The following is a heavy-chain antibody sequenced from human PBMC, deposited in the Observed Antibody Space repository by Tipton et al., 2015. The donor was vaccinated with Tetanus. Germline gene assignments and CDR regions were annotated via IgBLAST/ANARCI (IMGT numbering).Heavy chain of an antibody. J-gene: IGHJ6*02. CDR1: GFTLSNYG. Sequence: SLRLSCAASGFTLSNYGMHWVRQAPGKGLEWGAVISYDGNYKYYADSVKGRFTMSRDNSKNTLYLQMNSLRVEDTAVFYCARDGITMTSYYYYGMDVWGQGITVPVSS. D-gene: IGHD3-22*01. V-gene: IGHV3-30*03. CDR2: ISYDGNYK. CDR3: ARDGITMTSYYYYGMDV.